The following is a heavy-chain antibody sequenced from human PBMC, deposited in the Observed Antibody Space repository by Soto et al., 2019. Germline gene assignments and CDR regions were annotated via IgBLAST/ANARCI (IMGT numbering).Heavy chain of an antibody. CDR2: IYYSGST. Sequence: PSETLSLTCTVSGGSISSYYWSWIRQPPGKGLEWIGYIYYSGSTNYNPSLKSRVTISVDTSKNQFSLKLSSVTAADTAVYYCARGIVVVVAATRYFDYWGQGTLVTVSS. V-gene: IGHV4-59*01. CDR3: ARGIVVVVAATRYFDY. CDR1: GGSISSYY. J-gene: IGHJ4*02. D-gene: IGHD2-15*01.